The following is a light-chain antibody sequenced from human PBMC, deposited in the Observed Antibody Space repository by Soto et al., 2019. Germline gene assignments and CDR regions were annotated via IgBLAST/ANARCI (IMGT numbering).Light chain of an antibody. CDR2: WAS. Sequence: DIVMTQSPDSLAVSLGERATINCRSSQSVFYSPTNKNNLAWYQQKPGQPPKLLIYWASTRQSGVPDRFSGSGSATDFTLTISSLQAEDEAVYYCQQYYSSPPWTFGQGTKVEIK. J-gene: IGKJ1*01. CDR3: QQYYSSPPWT. CDR1: QSVFYSPTNKNN. V-gene: IGKV4-1*01.